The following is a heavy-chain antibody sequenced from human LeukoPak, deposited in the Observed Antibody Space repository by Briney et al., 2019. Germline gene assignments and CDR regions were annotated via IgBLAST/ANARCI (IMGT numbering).Heavy chain of an antibody. V-gene: IGHV3-30*02. CDR2: VRYDESNE. Sequence: PGGSLRLSCQTSGFVFSNYGMHWVRQAPGKGLEWVAVVRYDESNEYYADSVKGRFTISRDNSRNTLYLQMNSLRPEDTGVYSCAKDSNSGYVSVGPDYWGLGTLVTVSS. J-gene: IGHJ4*02. CDR3: AKDSNSGYVSVGPDY. D-gene: IGHD5-12*01. CDR1: GFVFSNYG.